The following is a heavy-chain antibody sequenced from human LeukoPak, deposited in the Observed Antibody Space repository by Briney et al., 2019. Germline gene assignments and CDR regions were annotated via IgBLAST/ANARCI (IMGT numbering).Heavy chain of an antibody. CDR2: IYWNDDK. J-gene: IGHJ4*02. CDR1: GFSLSTSGVG. V-gene: IGHV2-5*01. CDR3: AHWTVEMATISYYFDY. D-gene: IGHD5-24*01. Sequence: SGPTLVKPTQTPTLTCTFSGFSLSTSGVGVGWIRQPPGKALEWLALIYWNDDKRYSPSLKSRLTITKDTSKNQVVLTMTNMDPVDTATYYCAHWTVEMATISYYFDYWGQGTLVTVSS.